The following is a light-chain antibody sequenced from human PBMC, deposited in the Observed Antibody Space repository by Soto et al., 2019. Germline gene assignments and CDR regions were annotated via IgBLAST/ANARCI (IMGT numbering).Light chain of an antibody. Sequence: EIVLTQSPAILSLSPGERATLSCRASQSVGSYLAWYQQKPGQAPSLLIYGASTRATDIPPRFSGSGSGTDFTLTISRLEPEDFAVYFCQQYGRSPWTFGQGTKVDIK. V-gene: IGKV3-20*01. CDR1: QSVGSY. CDR2: GAS. CDR3: QQYGRSPWT. J-gene: IGKJ1*01.